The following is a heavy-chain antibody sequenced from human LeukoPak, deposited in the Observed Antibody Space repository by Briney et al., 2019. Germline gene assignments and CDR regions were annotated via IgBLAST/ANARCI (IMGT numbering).Heavy chain of an antibody. Sequence: ASVKVSCKASGFTFTNYNMHWVRQAPGQGLEWMGIINPSGGSTNYAKNFQARVTMTRDTSTSTVYMELSSLRSEDTAVYYCARVRDGYNDAYDIWGQGTMVTVPS. V-gene: IGHV1-46*01. CDR3: ARVRDGYNDAYDI. J-gene: IGHJ3*02. CDR1: GFTFTNYN. D-gene: IGHD5-24*01. CDR2: INPSGGST.